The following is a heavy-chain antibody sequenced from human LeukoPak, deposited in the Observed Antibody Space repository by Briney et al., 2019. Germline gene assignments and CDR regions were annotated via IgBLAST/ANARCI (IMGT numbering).Heavy chain of an antibody. D-gene: IGHD3-9*01. J-gene: IGHJ4*02. CDR1: GFTFSSYA. CDR2: ISGSGGST. V-gene: IGHV3-23*01. CDR3: ARGPDWDWDFDY. Sequence: GGSLRLSCAASGFTFSSYAMSWVRQAPGEGLEWVSAISGSGGSTYYADSVKGRFTISRDNSKNTLYLQMNSLRAEDTAVYYCARGPDWDWDFDYWGQGTLVTVSS.